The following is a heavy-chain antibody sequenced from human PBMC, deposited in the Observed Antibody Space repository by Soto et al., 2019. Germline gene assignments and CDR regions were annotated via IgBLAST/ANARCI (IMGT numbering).Heavy chain of an antibody. CDR3: AKAPWYYDFWSGAFGY. D-gene: IGHD3-3*01. Sequence: EVQLLESGGGLVQPGGSLRLSCAASGFTFSSYAMSWVRQAPGKGLEWVSAISGSGGSTYYADSVKGRFTISRDNSKNTLYLQMNSLRAEDTAVYYCAKAPWYYDFWSGAFGYWGQGTLVTVSS. J-gene: IGHJ4*02. CDR1: GFTFSSYA. V-gene: IGHV3-23*01. CDR2: ISGSGGST.